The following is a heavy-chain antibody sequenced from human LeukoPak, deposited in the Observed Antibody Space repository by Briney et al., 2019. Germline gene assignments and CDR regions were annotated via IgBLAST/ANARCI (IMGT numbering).Heavy chain of an antibody. J-gene: IGHJ6*03. V-gene: IGHV4-59*01. D-gene: IGHD3-3*01. CDR3: ARARIYDFWSGSTPPYYYYYMDV. CDR1: GGSISSYY. Sequence: TSETLSLTCTVSGGSISSYYWSWIRQPPGKGLEWIGYIYYSGSTNYNPSLKSRVTISVDTSKNQFSLKLSSVTAADTAVYYCARARIYDFWSGSTPPYYYYYMDVWGKGTTVTVSS. CDR2: IYYSGST.